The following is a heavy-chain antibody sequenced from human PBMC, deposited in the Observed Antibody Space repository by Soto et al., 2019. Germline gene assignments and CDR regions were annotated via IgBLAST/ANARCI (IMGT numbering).Heavy chain of an antibody. V-gene: IGHV4-4*07. CDR2: VYSSGRT. CDR1: GVSIINNY. J-gene: IGHJ4*02. Sequence: SETLSLTCAVSGVSIINNYWTWIRQPAGKGLEWLGRVYSSGRTTYNPSLKSRLTMSVDTSKNQFSLHLSSVTAADTAVYYCARREDTFDFRGQGMLVTVSS. CDR3: ARREDTFDF.